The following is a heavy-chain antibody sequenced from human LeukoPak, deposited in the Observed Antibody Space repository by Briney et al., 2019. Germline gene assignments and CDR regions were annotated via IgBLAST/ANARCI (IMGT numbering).Heavy chain of an antibody. CDR1: GYTFTGYY. D-gene: IGHD4-17*01. CDR3: ARGRTTVTNDFQH. J-gene: IGHJ1*01. CDR2: INPSSGGT. Sequence: ASVKVSCKTSGYTFTGYYMHWVRQAPGQGLEWMGRINPSSGGTNYAQKFQGRVTMTRDTSISTAYMELSRLTSDDTAVYYCARGRTTVTNDFQHWGPGTLVTVSS. V-gene: IGHV1-2*06.